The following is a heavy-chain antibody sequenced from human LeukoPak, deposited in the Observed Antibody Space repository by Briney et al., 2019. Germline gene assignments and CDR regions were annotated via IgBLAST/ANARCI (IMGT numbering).Heavy chain of an antibody. CDR3: AREAKSIVVVVAASYYYYMDV. J-gene: IGHJ6*03. D-gene: IGHD2-15*01. V-gene: IGHV3-21*01. CDR1: GSTFSSYS. Sequence: GGSLRLSCAASGSTFSSYSMNWVRQAPGKGLEWVSSISSSSSYIYYADSVKGRFTISRDNAKNSLYLQMNSLRAEDTAVYYCAREAKSIVVVVAASYYYYMDVWGKGTTVTVSS. CDR2: ISSSSSYI.